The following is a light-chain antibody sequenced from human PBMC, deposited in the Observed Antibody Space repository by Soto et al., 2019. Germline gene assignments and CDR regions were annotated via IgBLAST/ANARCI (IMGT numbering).Light chain of an antibody. V-gene: IGKV1-8*01. CDR2: AAS. CDR3: QQYYSYPPT. Sequence: AIRMTQSPSSFSASTGDRVTITSRASQGISSYLAWYQQKPGKAPKLLIYAASTLQSGVPSRFSGSGSGTDFTLTISCLQSEDFATYYCQQYYSYPPTFGGGTKVEIK. CDR1: QGISSY. J-gene: IGKJ4*01.